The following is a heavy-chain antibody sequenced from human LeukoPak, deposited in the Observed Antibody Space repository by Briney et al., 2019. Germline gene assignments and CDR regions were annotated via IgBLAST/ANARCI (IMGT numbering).Heavy chain of an antibody. V-gene: IGHV3-30-3*01. CDR1: GFTFSSYA. D-gene: IGHD3-22*01. CDR3: ARDPDDSSGFT. J-gene: IGHJ5*02. CDR2: ISHDGSNK. Sequence: PGGSLRLSCAASGFTFSSYAMHWVRQAPGKGLEWVAVISHDGSNKYYADSVKGRFTISRDNSKNTLYLQMNSLRAEDTAVYHCARDPDDSSGFTWGQGTLVTVSS.